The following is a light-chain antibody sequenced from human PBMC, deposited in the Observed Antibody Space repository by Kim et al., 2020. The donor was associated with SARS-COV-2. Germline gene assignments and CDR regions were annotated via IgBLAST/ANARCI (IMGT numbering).Light chain of an antibody. V-gene: IGLV1-40*01. CDR1: SSNIGAGFD. J-gene: IGLJ2*01. CDR3: QSYDRTLSGAV. Sequence: QRVTISCTGRSSNIGAGFDVHWYQHLPGTAPKLLIYSNNIRPSGVPDRFSGSQSDTSASLAITGLQAEDEADYYCQSYDRTLSGAVFGGGTKVTVL. CDR2: SNN.